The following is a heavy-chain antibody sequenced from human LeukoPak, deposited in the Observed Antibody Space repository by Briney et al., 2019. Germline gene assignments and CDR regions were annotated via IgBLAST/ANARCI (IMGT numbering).Heavy chain of an antibody. J-gene: IGHJ4*02. Sequence: GGSLRLSCAASGFTGFTFSNYAMTWVRQAPGKGLEWVANINEGGGDTYYVDSVKGRFTISRDNAKNSLFLRMDSLSVEDTAVYYCARDATRGGDFDYWGQGTLVTVSS. D-gene: IGHD2-21*01. V-gene: IGHV3-7*01. CDR2: INEGGGDT. CDR1: GFTGFTFSNYA. CDR3: ARDATRGGDFDY.